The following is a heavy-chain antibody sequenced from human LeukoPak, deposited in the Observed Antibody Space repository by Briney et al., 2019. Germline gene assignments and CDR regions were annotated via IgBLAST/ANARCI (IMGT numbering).Heavy chain of an antibody. CDR2: IYYSGST. Sequence: SETLSLTCTVSGGSISSYYWSWIRQPPGKGLEWIGYIYYSGSTNYNPSLKSRVTISVDTSKNQFSLKLSSVTAADTAVYYCARVRVGWGYAFDIWGQGTMVTVSS. V-gene: IGHV4-59*01. J-gene: IGHJ3*02. D-gene: IGHD3-16*01. CDR1: GGSISSYY. CDR3: ARVRVGWGYAFDI.